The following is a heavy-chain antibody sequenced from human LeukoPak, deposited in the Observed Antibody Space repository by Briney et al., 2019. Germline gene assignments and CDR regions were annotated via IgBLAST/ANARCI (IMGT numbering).Heavy chain of an antibody. CDR2: INPNSGGT. V-gene: IGHV1-2*02. CDR3: ARGYCSSTSCYLEKYHFDY. Sequence: GASVKVSCKASGYTFTGYYMHWVRQAPGQGLEWMGWINPNSGGTNYAQKFQGRVTMTRDTSISTAYMELSRLRSDDTAVYYCARGYCSSTSCYLEKYHFDYWGQGTLVTVSS. J-gene: IGHJ4*02. D-gene: IGHD2-2*01. CDR1: GYTFTGYY.